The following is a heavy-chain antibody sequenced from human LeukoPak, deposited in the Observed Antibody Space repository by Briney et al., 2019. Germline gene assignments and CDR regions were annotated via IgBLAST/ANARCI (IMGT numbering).Heavy chain of an antibody. J-gene: IGHJ6*02. V-gene: IGHV1-8*01. CDR1: GYTLTSYD. D-gene: IGHD6-19*01. CDR2: MNPNSGNT. CDR3: ARAGGEEQWLGHYYYYGMDV. Sequence: ASVKVSCKASGYTLTSYDINWVRQATGQGLEWMGWMNPNSGNTGYAQKFQGRVTMTRNTSISTAYMELSSLRSEDTAVYYCARAGGEEQWLGHYYYYGMDVWGQGTTVTVSS.